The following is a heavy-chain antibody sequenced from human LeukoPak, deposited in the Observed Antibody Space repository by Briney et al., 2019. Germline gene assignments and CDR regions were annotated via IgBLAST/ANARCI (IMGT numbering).Heavy chain of an antibody. D-gene: IGHD1-26*01. CDR3: AKNLLGSESFSWYFDL. J-gene: IGHJ2*01. CDR2: ISGSGGST. Sequence: PRGSLRLSCAVSGFTFSTYAMNWVRQAPGKGLEWVSVISGSGGSTYYADSVKGRFTISRDNSKNTLYLQMNSLTVEDTAVYYCAKNLLGSESFSWYFDLWGRGTLVTVSS. CDR1: GFTFSTYA. V-gene: IGHV3-23*01.